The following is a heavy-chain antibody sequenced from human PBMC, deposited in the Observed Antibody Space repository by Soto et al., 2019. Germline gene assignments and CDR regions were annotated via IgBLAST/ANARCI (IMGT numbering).Heavy chain of an antibody. V-gene: IGHV3-15*07. D-gene: IGHD3-10*01. CDR2: IKSKTDGGTT. CDR1: SVSNAW. J-gene: IGHJ3*02. CDR3: TTDQAWRTYYYVSGSQAFDI. Sequence: SVSNAWMNWVRQTPGKGLEWVGRIKSKTDGGTTDYAAPVKGRFTISRDDSKNTLYLQMNSLKTEDTAVYYCTTDQAWRTYYYVSGSQAFDIWGQGTMVTVSS.